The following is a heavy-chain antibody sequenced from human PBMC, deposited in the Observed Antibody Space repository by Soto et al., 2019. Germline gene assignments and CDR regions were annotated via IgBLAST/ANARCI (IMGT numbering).Heavy chain of an antibody. V-gene: IGHV3-23*01. J-gene: IGHJ4*02. CDR2: ISGSGGST. CDR3: ANTVRSGMDFWSGYWFDY. Sequence: EVQLLESGGGLVQPGGSLRLSCAASGFTFSSYAMSWVRQAPGKGLEWVSAISGSGGSTYYADSVKGRFTISRDNSKNTLYRQMNSLRAEDTAVYYCANTVRSGMDFWSGYWFDYWGQGTLVTVSS. D-gene: IGHD3-3*01. CDR1: GFTFSSYA.